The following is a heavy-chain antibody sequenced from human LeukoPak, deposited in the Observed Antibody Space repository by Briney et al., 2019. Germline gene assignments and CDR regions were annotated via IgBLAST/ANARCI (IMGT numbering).Heavy chain of an antibody. J-gene: IGHJ4*02. CDR3: ARQACSGGSCSDY. Sequence: SETLSLTCAVSGYSISSGYYWGWIRQPPGKGLEWIGSIYHSGSTYYNSSLKSRVTISVHTSKNQFSQKLNSVTAADTAVYYCARQACSGGSCSDYWGQGTLLTASS. CDR1: GYSISSGYY. D-gene: IGHD2-15*01. CDR2: IYHSGST. V-gene: IGHV4-38-2*01.